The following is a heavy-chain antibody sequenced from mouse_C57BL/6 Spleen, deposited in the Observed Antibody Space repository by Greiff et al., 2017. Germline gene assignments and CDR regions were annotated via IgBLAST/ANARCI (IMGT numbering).Heavy chain of an antibody. Sequence: EVHLVESGGGLVKPGGSLKLSCAASGFTFSDYGMHWVRQAPEKGLEWVAYISSGSSTIYYADTVKGRFTISRDNAKNTLFLQMTSLRSEDTAMYYCARLPGTYGYFDVWGTGTTVTVSS. CDR1: GFTFSDYG. CDR2: ISSGSSTI. J-gene: IGHJ1*03. CDR3: ARLPGTYGYFDV. V-gene: IGHV5-17*01. D-gene: IGHD4-1*01.